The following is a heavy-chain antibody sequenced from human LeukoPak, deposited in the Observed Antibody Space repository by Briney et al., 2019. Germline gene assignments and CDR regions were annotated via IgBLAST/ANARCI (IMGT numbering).Heavy chain of an antibody. D-gene: IGHD6-13*01. CDR2: INWNGGST. Sequence: GGSLRLSCAASGLTFDDYGMSWVRRAPGKGLEWVSGINWNGGSTGYADSVKGRFTISRDNAKNSLYLQMNSLRAEDTAVYYCARSPPSSSWYGDYWGQGTQVTVSS. J-gene: IGHJ4*02. CDR3: ARSPPSSSWYGDY. V-gene: IGHV3-20*04. CDR1: GLTFDDYG.